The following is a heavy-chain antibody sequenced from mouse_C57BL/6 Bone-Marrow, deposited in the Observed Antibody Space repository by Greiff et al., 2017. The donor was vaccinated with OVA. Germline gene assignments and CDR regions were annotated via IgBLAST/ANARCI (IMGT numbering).Heavy chain of an antibody. Sequence: QVQLKQPGAELVMPGASVKLSCKASGYTFTSYWMHWVKQRPGQGLEWIGEIDPSDSYTNYNQKFKGKSTLTVDKSSSTAYMQLSSLTSEDSAVYYCAGWEDMDYGSSWYYFDYWGQGTTLTVSS. J-gene: IGHJ2*01. CDR3: AGWEDMDYGSSWYYFDY. CDR1: GYTFTSYW. CDR2: IDPSDSYT. V-gene: IGHV1-69*01. D-gene: IGHD1-1*01.